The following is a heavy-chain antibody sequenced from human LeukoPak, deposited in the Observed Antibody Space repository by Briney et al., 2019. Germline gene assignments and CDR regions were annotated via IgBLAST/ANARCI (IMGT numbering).Heavy chain of an antibody. D-gene: IGHD5-18*01. V-gene: IGHV3-73*01. CDR2: IRIVANSYAT. Sequence: GGSLRLSCAASGFTFSGSAMHWVRQASGKGLEWVGRIRIVANSYATAYAASVKGRFTISRDDSKNTAYLQMNSLKTEDTAVYYCTRLSYTAMVPYYYGMDVWGQGTTVTVSS. CDR1: GFTFSGSA. J-gene: IGHJ6*02. CDR3: TRLSYTAMVPYYYGMDV.